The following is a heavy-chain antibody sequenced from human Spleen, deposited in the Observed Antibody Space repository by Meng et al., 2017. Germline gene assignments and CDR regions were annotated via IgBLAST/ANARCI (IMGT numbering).Heavy chain of an antibody. V-gene: IGHV4-31*03. CDR3: ASSWLRPYFDY. D-gene: IGHD5-12*01. J-gene: IGHJ4*02. Sequence: QVQLPDSGPGLVKPSQTLSLTCTVSGGSISSGGYYWSWIRQHPGKGLEWIGYIYYTESTDYNPSLKSRVIISVDTSKNQFSLKLNSVTAADTAVYYCASSWLRPYFDYWGQGTLVTVSS. CDR2: IYYTEST. CDR1: GGSISSGGYY.